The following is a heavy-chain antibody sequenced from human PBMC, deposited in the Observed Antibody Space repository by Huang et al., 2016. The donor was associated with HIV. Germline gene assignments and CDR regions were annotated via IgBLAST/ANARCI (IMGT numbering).Heavy chain of an antibody. J-gene: IGHJ5*02. Sequence: QLQLQESGPGLVKPSETLSLTCTVSGGSISSSSYYWGWIRQPPGKGLEWIGSIYQSGTTSDIPSLKSRGTICVDTSRTQFSLKLSSVTAADTAVYYCAAHGRIVGIPAAPLRFDPWGQGTLVTVSS. CDR3: AAHGRIVGIPAAPLRFDP. CDR2: IYQSGTT. V-gene: IGHV4-39*01. D-gene: IGHD6-13*01. CDR1: GGSISSSSYY.